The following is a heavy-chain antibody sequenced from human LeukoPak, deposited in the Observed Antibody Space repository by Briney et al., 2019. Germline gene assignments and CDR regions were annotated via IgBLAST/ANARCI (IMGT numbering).Heavy chain of an antibody. V-gene: IGHV3-7*01. J-gene: IGHJ5*02. Sequence: GGSLRLSCAAPGFTFSTYWIHWVRQAPGKGLEWVASIKPDGSQKFYVDSVKGRFTISRDNAKNSLDLQMNTLRVDDTAVYYCARGWSYALGLWGQGTLVTVSS. CDR1: GFTFSTYW. CDR2: IKPDGSQK. CDR3: ARGWSYALGL. D-gene: IGHD1-26*01.